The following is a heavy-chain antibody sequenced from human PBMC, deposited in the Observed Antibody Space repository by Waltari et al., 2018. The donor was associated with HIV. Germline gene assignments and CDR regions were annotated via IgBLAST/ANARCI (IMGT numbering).Heavy chain of an antibody. Sequence: QVQLQQWGAGLLTPSETLSLTCAVYGGSFSGYYWSWIRQPPGKGLEWIGEINHSGSTNYNPSLKSRVTISVDTSKNQFSLKLSSVTAADTAVYYCASRLAAAGFPFDYWGQGTLVTVSS. D-gene: IGHD6-13*01. CDR3: ASRLAAAGFPFDY. CDR2: INHSGST. CDR1: GGSFSGYY. J-gene: IGHJ4*02. V-gene: IGHV4-34*01.